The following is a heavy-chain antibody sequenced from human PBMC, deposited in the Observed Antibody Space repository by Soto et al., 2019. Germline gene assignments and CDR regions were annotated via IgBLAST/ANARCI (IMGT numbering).Heavy chain of an antibody. V-gene: IGHV3-23*01. CDR3: VKDDGGYPATAPH. D-gene: IGHD3-22*01. CDR1: GITISNYP. CDR2: ISGSGDRT. Sequence: EVQLLESGGGLVQPGGSLRLSCAASGITISNYPMSWVRQAPGKGLDWVSGISGSGDRTYYADSAKGRFTISKDISRNSRSLQLDSQGVEDTAVYFCVKDDGGYPATAPHWGQGTLVTVSS. J-gene: IGHJ4*02.